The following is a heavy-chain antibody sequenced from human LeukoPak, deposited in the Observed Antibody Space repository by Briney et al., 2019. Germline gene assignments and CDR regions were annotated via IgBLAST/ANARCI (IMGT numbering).Heavy chain of an antibody. V-gene: IGHV3-30*04. CDR3: AREEEEGKTDAFDI. Sequence: GGSLRLSCAASGFTFSSYAMHWVRQAPGKGLEWVAVISDDGSNKYYVDSVKGRFTISRDNSKDTLYLQMNSLRVEDTAVYYCAREEEEGKTDAFDIWGQGTMVTVSS. CDR1: GFTFSSYA. D-gene: IGHD3-10*01. J-gene: IGHJ3*02. CDR2: ISDDGSNK.